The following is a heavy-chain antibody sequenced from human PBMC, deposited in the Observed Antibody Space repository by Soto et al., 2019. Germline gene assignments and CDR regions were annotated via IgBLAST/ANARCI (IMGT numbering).Heavy chain of an antibody. V-gene: IGHV1-46*01. CDR3: ARDLAAADY. CDR2: INPNVGST. J-gene: IGHJ4*02. D-gene: IGHD6-13*01. CDR1: GYIFINYY. Sequence: QVHLVQSGAEVKKPGASVKVSCKASGYIFINYYIHWVRQAPGQGLEWIGIINPNVGSTNYAQKFRGRVTMARDMAPSTVYMDLSSLRSDDTAVYYCARDLAAADYWGQGTLVTVSS.